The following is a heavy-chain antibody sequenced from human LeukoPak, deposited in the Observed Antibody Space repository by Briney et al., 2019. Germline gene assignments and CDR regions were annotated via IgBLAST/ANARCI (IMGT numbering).Heavy chain of an antibody. J-gene: IGHJ4*02. CDR3: TRGASDYWGENYFDY. Sequence: GASVKVSCKASGYSFTNYDINWVRQATGHGLEWMGWMNPNSGTVGYAQKFQDRVTMTRNASISAAYMELSSLTSEDAAVYYCTRGASDYWGENYFDYWGQGSLVTVSS. CDR1: GYSFTNYD. CDR2: MNPNSGTV. D-gene: IGHD7-27*01. V-gene: IGHV1-8*01.